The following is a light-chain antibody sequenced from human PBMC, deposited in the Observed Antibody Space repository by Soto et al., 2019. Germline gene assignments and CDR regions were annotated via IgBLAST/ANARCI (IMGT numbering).Light chain of an antibody. Sequence: AIQLTQSPSSLSASVGDRVTITCRASQDIRGALAWYQQKPGKPPKLLIFDVSSLQSGVPSRFSGSGSGTDFTLTISSLQAVDFATYYCQQFNTETITFGQGTRLEIK. CDR2: DVS. CDR1: QDIRGA. CDR3: QQFNTETIT. J-gene: IGKJ5*01. V-gene: IGKV1-13*02.